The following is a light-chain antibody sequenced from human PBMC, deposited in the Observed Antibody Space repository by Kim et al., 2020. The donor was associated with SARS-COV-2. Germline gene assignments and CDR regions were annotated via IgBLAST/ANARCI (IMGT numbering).Light chain of an antibody. CDR3: QQSHLIPRT. CDR1: QSMSNY. J-gene: IGKJ1*01. Sequence: DIQMTQSPSSLSASVGDRVTITCRASQSMSNYLNWYQQKPGKAPKLLIHAASSLESGVPSRFSGSGSGTDFTLTISSLQPEDFATYYCQQSHLIPRTFGQGTKVDIK. CDR2: AAS. V-gene: IGKV1-39*01.